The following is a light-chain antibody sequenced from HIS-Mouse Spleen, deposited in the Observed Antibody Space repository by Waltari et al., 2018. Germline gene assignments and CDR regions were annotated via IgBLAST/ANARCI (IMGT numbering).Light chain of an antibody. J-gene: IGLJ1*01. Sequence: QSALTQPASVSGSPGQSITISCTGTSSDVGGYNYVSWYQQHPGKAPRVMIYDVSNRPSGVSNRFAGSKSGNTASLTISGLQAEDEADYYGSSYTSISTLYVFGTGTKVTVL. CDR2: DVS. CDR1: SSDVGGYNY. CDR3: SSYTSISTLYV. V-gene: IGLV2-14*03.